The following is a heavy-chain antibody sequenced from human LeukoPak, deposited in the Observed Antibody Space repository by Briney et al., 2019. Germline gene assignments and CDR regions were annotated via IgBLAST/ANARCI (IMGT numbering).Heavy chain of an antibody. J-gene: IGHJ4*02. D-gene: IGHD3-3*01. Sequence: GGSLRLFCAASGFTFSSYWMHWVRQSPGKGLVWVSRIKSDGSSTYYADSVKGRFTISRDNAKNTLYLQMNSLRAEDTAVYYCARDAFGVDKSPFWGQGTLVTVSS. CDR3: ARDAFGVDKSPF. CDR1: GFTFSSYW. V-gene: IGHV3-74*01. CDR2: IKSDGSST.